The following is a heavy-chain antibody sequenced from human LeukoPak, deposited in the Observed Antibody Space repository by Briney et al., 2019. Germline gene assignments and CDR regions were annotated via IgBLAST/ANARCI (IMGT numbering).Heavy chain of an antibody. Sequence: GRSLRLSCEASGFTFSSYGMHWVRQAPGKGLEWVAVIWYDGTNKYYADSVKGRFTISRDNSKNTLYLQMNSLRAEDTAVYYCARDLSYDSSGIDYWGQGTLVTVSS. CDR2: IWYDGTNK. D-gene: IGHD3-22*01. V-gene: IGHV3-33*01. CDR3: ARDLSYDSSGIDY. J-gene: IGHJ4*02. CDR1: GFTFSSYG.